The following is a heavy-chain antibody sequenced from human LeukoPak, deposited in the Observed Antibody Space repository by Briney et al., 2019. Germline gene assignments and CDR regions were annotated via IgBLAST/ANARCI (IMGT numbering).Heavy chain of an antibody. CDR2: ISAYNGNT. D-gene: IGHD2-21*01. V-gene: IGHV1-18*01. Sequence: VASVKVSCKASGYAFTSYGISWVRQAPGQGLEWMGWISAYNGNTNYAQKLQGRVTMTTDTSTSTAYMELRSLRSDDTAVYYCAKAYCGGDCHSFDYWGQGTLVTVSS. J-gene: IGHJ4*02. CDR1: GYAFTSYG. CDR3: AKAYCGGDCHSFDY.